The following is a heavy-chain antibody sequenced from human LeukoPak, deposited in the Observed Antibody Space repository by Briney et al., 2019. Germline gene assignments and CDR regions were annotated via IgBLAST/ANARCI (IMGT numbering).Heavy chain of an antibody. CDR1: GFTFSNYN. J-gene: IGHJ4*02. V-gene: IGHV3-48*02. Sequence: PGGSLRLSCAASGFTFSNYNMNWVRQAPGKGLEWVSYISSTSTIYYADSVRGRFTISGDNAKNSLYLQMNSLRDEDTAVYFCARDLDDSGSYHDYWGQGTLVTVSS. D-gene: IGHD3-10*01. CDR3: ARDLDDSGSYHDY. CDR2: ISSTSTI.